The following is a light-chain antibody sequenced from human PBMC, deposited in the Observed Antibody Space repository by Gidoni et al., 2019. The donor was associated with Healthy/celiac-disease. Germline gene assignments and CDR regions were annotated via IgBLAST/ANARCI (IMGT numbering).Light chain of an antibody. V-gene: IGKV3-11*01. CDR1: QSVSSY. J-gene: IGKJ2*02. Sequence: VLTQPPATLSLTPGERATLSCRASQSVSSYLAWYQQKPGQAPRLLIYDATSRATGIAAKFSGSGSWADFTLTIGSLVPGGFAVYYCQRGSNWRRTFGQGTKLEIK. CDR3: QRGSNWRRT. CDR2: DAT.